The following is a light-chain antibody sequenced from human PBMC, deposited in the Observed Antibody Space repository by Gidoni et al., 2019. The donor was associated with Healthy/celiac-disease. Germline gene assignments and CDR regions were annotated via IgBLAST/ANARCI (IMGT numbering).Light chain of an antibody. V-gene: IGKV1-33*01. J-gene: IGKJ2*01. Sequence: DIQMTQSPSSLSASVGDRVTITCQASQDISNYLNWYQQKPGKAPKLLIYGASNLETGVPSRFSGSGSGTDFTFTISRLQPEDIATYYCQQYDNLPYTFGQGTKLEIE. CDR1: QDISNY. CDR3: QQYDNLPYT. CDR2: GAS.